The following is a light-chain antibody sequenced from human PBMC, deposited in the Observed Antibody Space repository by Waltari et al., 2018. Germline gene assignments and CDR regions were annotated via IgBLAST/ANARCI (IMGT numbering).Light chain of an antibody. Sequence: SYELTQPPSVSVALGQTATITCGGNNIRHKTVHWYQQKPGQAPVLVIYRDTNRPSGIPERFSGSNSGNTATLTISRAQAGDEADYYCQVWDSSTGVFGGGTKLTVL. CDR1: NIRHKT. V-gene: IGLV3-9*01. J-gene: IGLJ3*02. CDR3: QVWDSSTGV. CDR2: RDT.